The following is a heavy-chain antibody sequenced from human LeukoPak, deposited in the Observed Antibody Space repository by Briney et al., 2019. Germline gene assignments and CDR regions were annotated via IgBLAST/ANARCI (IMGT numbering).Heavy chain of an antibody. D-gene: IGHD7-27*01. CDR1: GYSFSTYW. CDR3: ARYQLLGNYFDY. Sequence: GESLKISCKGSGYSFSTYWIGWVRQMPGKGLDWMGIIYPGDSDTRYSPSFQGQVTISADKSISTAYPQWSSLKASDTAMYYCARYQLLGNYFDYWGQGTLVTVSS. CDR2: IYPGDSDT. V-gene: IGHV5-51*01. J-gene: IGHJ4*02.